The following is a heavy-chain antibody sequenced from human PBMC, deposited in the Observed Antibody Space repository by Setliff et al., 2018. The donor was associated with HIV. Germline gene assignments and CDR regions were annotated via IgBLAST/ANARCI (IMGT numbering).Heavy chain of an antibody. CDR1: GYSISSGYY. CDR3: ARDSGGYNYGFAVGSFDY. D-gene: IGHD5-18*01. V-gene: IGHV4-38-2*02. J-gene: IGHJ4*02. CDR2: IYHSGST. Sequence: SETLSLTCAVSGYSISSGYYWGWIRQSPGKGLEWIGSIYHSGSTYYNLSLKSRVTISIDTSKSQFSLKLTSVAAADTAVYYCARDSGGYNYGFAVGSFDYWGQGALVTVSS.